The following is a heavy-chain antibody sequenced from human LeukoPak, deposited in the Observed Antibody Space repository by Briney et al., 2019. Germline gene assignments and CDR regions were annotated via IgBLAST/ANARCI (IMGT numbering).Heavy chain of an antibody. CDR3: ARGNYGSGSYYNDHFDY. CDR1: GGSISSGGYS. Sequence: SQTLSLTCAVSGGSISSGGYSWSWIRQPPGKGLEWIGYIYHSGSTYYNPSLKNRITISVDRSKNQFSLKLSSVTAADTAVYYCARGNYGSGSYYNDHFDYWGQGTLVTVSS. D-gene: IGHD3-10*01. J-gene: IGHJ4*02. V-gene: IGHV4-30-2*01. CDR2: IYHSGST.